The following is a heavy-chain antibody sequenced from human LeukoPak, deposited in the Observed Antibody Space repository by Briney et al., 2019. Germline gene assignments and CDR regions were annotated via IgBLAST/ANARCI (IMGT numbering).Heavy chain of an antibody. V-gene: IGHV3-33*01. J-gene: IGHJ3*02. D-gene: IGHD2-15*01. CDR2: IRYDGGNR. Sequence: GGSLRLSCAASGFNFINYAMHWVRQAPGKGLEWVAVIRYDGGNRYYADSVKGRFTISRDTSEDTLFLQMNSLRAEDTAVYYCAREADCTDGSCYRGAFDIWGQGTMVTVSS. CDR1: GFNFINYA. CDR3: AREADCTDGSCYRGAFDI.